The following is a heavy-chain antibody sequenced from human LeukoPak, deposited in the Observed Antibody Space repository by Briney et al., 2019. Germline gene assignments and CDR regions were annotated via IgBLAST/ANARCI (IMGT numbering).Heavy chain of an antibody. Sequence: SQTLSLTCTVSGGSISSGDYYWSWIRQPPGKGLEWIGYIYYSGSTYYNPSLKSRVTISVDTSKNQFSLKLSSVTAADTAVYYCATAPTMVRGVIDYWGQGTLVTVSS. CDR1: GGSISSGDYY. D-gene: IGHD3-10*01. V-gene: IGHV4-30-4*08. CDR2: IYYSGST. CDR3: ATAPTMVRGVIDY. J-gene: IGHJ4*02.